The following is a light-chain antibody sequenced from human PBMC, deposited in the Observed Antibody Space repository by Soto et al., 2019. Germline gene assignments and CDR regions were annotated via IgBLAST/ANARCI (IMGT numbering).Light chain of an antibody. CDR3: QQSYSTPLS. V-gene: IGKV1-39*01. CDR2: AAS. Sequence: DILMTPSPSSLSASVGDRVTITCRASQSISSYLNWYQQKPWNAPKLLIYAASSLQSGVPSRFSSSGSVTDFSLTISSLQPEDFATYYCQQSYSTPLSFGGGTKVQSK. CDR1: QSISSY. J-gene: IGKJ4*01.